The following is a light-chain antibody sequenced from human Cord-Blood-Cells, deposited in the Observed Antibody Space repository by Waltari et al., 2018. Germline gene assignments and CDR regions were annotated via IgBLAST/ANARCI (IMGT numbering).Light chain of an antibody. CDR1: QGISNS. CDR2: AAA. V-gene: IGKV1-NL1*01. Sequence: DIQMTQSPSSLSASVGDRVTITCRASQGISNSLAWYQQKPGKAPKLLLYAAARLESGVPSRLSGSGSGTDYTLTISSLQPEDFATYYCQQYYSTPYTFGQGTKLEIK. CDR3: QQYYSTPYT. J-gene: IGKJ2*01.